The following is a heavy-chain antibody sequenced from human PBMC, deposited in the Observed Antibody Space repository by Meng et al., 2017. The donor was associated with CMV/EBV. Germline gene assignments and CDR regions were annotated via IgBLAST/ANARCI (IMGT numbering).Heavy chain of an antibody. Sequence: GESLMTSCASSGFTFSSYIMHWVRQAPGKGLEWVSYISSISSTIYYADSVKGRFTTPRENAKNSLYQQMNSLRAEDTAVYYCARDDDSSGYSYYYYYGMDVWGQETTVTVSS. CDR1: GFTFSSYI. V-gene: IGHV3-48*04. CDR2: ISSISSTI. D-gene: IGHD3-22*01. CDR3: ARDDDSSGYSYYYYYGMDV. J-gene: IGHJ6*02.